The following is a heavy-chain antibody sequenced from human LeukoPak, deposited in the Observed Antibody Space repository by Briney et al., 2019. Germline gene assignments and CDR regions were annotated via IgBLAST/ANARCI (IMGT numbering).Heavy chain of an antibody. Sequence: PSETLSLTCAVSGGSISSGGYSWSWIRQPPGKGLEWIGYIYHSGSTYYNPSLKSRVTISVDRSKNQFSLKLSSVTAADTAVYYCARGQRGFDYWGQGTLVTVSS. J-gene: IGHJ4*02. CDR3: ARGQRGFDY. V-gene: IGHV4-30-2*01. D-gene: IGHD3-16*01. CDR1: GGSISSGGYS. CDR2: IYHSGST.